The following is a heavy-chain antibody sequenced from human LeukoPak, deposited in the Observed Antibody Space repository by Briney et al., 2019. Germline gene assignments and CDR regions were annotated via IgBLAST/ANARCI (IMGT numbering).Heavy chain of an antibody. CDR1: GFSFSTYG. J-gene: IGHJ5*02. CDR2: ISGSGGNT. CDR3: AKEAMYYDNSGSNWFDP. Sequence: GGSLRLSCGASGFSFSTYGMSWVRQAPGKGLEWVSGISGSGGNTHYADSVKGRFTISRDKSKNTLYLQMSSLRAEDTAMYYCAKEAMYYDNSGSNWFDPWGQGTLVIVSS. D-gene: IGHD3-22*01. V-gene: IGHV3-23*01.